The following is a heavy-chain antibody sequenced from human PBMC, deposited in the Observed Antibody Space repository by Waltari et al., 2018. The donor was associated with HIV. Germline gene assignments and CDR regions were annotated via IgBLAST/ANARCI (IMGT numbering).Heavy chain of an antibody. V-gene: IGHV4-30-2*01. CDR1: GGSISSGGYS. D-gene: IGHD4-17*01. J-gene: IGHJ6*02. CDR2: ISQSGTT. CDR3: ARDRLSVTTRGGYYYGLDV. Sequence: QLQLQESGSGLVKPSQTLSLTCAVSGGSISSGGYSWTWIRQPPGKGLEWIGYISQSGTTYYNPSLQSRVTISLDRSKNQFSLKLRSVTAADTAVYYWARDRLSVTTRGGYYYGLDVWGQGTTVTVSS.